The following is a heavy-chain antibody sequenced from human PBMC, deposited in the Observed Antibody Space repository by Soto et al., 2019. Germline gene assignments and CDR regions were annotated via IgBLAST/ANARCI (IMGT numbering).Heavy chain of an antibody. D-gene: IGHD3-16*01. CDR3: ARSALVILRFGESYSFDY. Sequence: GGSLRLSFAVSGFTFRNDVMSWVRQAPGKGLEWVSAISGSGDRTYYADSVKGHFTISRDNSKNTLFLQMSSLRAEDTAVYYCARSALVILRFGESYSFDYWGQGTLVTVSS. V-gene: IGHV3-23*01. J-gene: IGHJ4*02. CDR2: ISGSGDRT. CDR1: GFTFRNDV.